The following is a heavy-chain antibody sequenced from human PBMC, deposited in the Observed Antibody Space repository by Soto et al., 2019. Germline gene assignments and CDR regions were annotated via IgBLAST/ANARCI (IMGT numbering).Heavy chain of an antibody. CDR1: GYTFTNYC. CDR3: GREGQAPYYYYGMDV. V-gene: IGHV1-18*01. Sequence: QVQVVQSGDEVKKPGASVKVSCKASGYTFTNYCFSWVRQAPGQGLEWMGRISGYNGNTKYAEKFQGRVTMNTVSSKSTAHMELRSLSADATAVDDWGREGQAPYYYYGMDVCGQGTAVTVSS. CDR2: ISGYNGNT. J-gene: IGHJ6*02.